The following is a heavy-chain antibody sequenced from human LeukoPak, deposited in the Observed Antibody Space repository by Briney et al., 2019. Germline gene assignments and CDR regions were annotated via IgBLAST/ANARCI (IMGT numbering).Heavy chain of an antibody. CDR2: INEDGSST. J-gene: IGHJ4*02. V-gene: IGHV3-74*01. D-gene: IGHD3-10*01. CDR1: GYTFSRYW. CDR3: TTDTFGARDS. Sequence: GSLRLSCAASGYTFSRYWMHWVRQGPGKGLVWVSRINEDGSSTSYAESVRGRFTISRDNAKNTLNLQMNSLRAEDAAVYYCTTDTFGARDSWGQGTLVTVSS.